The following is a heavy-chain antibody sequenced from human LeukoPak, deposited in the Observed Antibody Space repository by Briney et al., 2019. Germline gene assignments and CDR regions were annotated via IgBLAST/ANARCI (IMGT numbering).Heavy chain of an antibody. CDR2: IYYTGST. D-gene: IGHD1-26*01. J-gene: IGHJ4*02. Sequence: PSETLSLTCTVSGGSISSGGYYWSWTRQHAGKGLEWLGYIYYTGSTYYNPSLKSRVTISVDTSKNQFSLKLRSVTAADTAVYYCARSLLRLSGSSDVWGQGTLVTVSS. CDR3: ARSLLRLSGSSDV. CDR1: GGSISSGGYY. V-gene: IGHV4-31*03.